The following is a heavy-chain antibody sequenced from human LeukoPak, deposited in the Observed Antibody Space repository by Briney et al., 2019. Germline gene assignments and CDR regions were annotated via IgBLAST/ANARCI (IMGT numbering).Heavy chain of an antibody. CDR3: ASLIAAAGNFDY. CDR1: GVSISSSSYY. Sequence: SETLSLTCTVSGVSISSSSYYWGWLRQPPGKGLEWIGSIYYSGSTYYNPSLKSRVTISVDTSKNQFSLKLSSVTAADTAVYYCASLIAAAGNFDYWGQGTLVTVSS. CDR2: IYYSGST. J-gene: IGHJ4*02. V-gene: IGHV4-39*07. D-gene: IGHD6-13*01.